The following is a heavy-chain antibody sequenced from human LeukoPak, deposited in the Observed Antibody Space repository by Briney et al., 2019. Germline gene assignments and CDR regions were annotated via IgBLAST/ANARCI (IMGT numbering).Heavy chain of an antibody. V-gene: IGHV3-7*01. D-gene: IGHD6-19*01. Sequence: PGGSLRLSCAVSGFTFSSYWMSWVRQAPGKGLEWVASIKPDGSEKYYVDSVKGRFTISRDNAKNSLYLQMNSLRADDTAVYYCARECDAVAATGALFDYWGQGTLVTVSS. CDR3: ARECDAVAATGALFDY. CDR2: IKPDGSEK. CDR1: GFTFSSYW. J-gene: IGHJ4*02.